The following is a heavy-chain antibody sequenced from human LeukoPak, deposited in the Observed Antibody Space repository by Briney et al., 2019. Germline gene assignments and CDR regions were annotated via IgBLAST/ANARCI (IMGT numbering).Heavy chain of an antibody. CDR3: ARDSAVEMVTIN. CDR2: IYYSGST. D-gene: IGHD5-24*01. CDR1: GGSISSGGYY. V-gene: IGHV4-31*03. J-gene: IGHJ4*02. Sequence: PSETLSLTCTVSGGSISSGGYYWSWIRQHPGKGLEWIGYIYYSGSTYYNPFLKSRVTISVDTSKNQFSLKLSSVTAADTAVYYCARDSAVEMVTINWGQGTLVTVSS.